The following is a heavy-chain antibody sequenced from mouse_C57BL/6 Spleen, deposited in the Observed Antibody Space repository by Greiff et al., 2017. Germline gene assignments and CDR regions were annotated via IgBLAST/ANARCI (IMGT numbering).Heavy chain of an antibody. CDR1: GYTFTSYW. D-gene: IGHD1-1*01. Sequence: QVQLQQPGTELVKPGASVKLSCKASGYTFTSYWMHWVKQRPGQGLEWIGNINPSSGGTNYNEKFKSKATLTVTKSSSTAYMQLSSLTSEVSAVYYCARSGSSSPAWFAYWGQGTLVTVSA. V-gene: IGHV1-53*01. CDR3: ARSGSSSPAWFAY. CDR2: INPSSGGT. J-gene: IGHJ3*01.